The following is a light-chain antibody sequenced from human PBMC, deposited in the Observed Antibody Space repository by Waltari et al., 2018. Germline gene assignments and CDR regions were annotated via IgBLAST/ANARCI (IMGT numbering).Light chain of an antibody. CDR2: DAS. V-gene: IGKV3-11*01. J-gene: IGKJ5*01. CDR1: QSVSSY. CDR3: QQRSNWPPIT. Sequence: EIVLTQSPATLSLSPGERATLSCRASQSVSSYFAWYQQQPGQSPRLLIYDASNRATGIPARFSSGGSGTDFTLTISSLEPEDFAVDYCQQRSNWPPITFGQGTRLEIK.